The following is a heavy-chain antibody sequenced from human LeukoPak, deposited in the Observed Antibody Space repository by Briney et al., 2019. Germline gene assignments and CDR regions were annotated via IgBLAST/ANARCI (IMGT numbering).Heavy chain of an antibody. D-gene: IGHD3-22*01. CDR2: IYSGGST. V-gene: IGHV3-66*01. CDR3: ARDLGGKYYYDSSGYYDY. CDR1: GFTFSSYS. Sequence: PGGSLRLSCAASGFTFSSYSMSWVRQAPGKGLEWVSVIYSGGSTYYADSVKGRFTISRDNSKNTLYLQMNSLRAEDTAVYYCARDLGGKYYYDSSGYYDYWGQGTLVTVSS. J-gene: IGHJ4*02.